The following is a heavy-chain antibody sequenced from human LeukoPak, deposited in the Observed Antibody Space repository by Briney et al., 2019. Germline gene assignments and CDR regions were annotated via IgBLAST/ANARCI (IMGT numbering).Heavy chain of an antibody. CDR1: GFTFSNAW. V-gene: IGHV3-15*01. J-gene: IGHJ6*02. Sequence: PGGSLRLSCAASGFTFSNAWMSWVRQAPGKGLEWVGRMKSKTDGGTTDYAAPVKGRFTISRDDSKNTLYLQMNSPRAEDTAVSYCADSSWYSGMDVWGQGTPVTVSS. CDR2: MKSKTDGGTT. D-gene: IGHD6-13*01. CDR3: ADSSWYSGMDV.